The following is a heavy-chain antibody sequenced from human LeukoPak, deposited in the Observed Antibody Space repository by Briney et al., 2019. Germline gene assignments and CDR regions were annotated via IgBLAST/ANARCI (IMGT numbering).Heavy chain of an antibody. CDR1: GGSISSGSYY. J-gene: IGHJ4*02. V-gene: IGHV4-61*02. CDR2: IYTSGST. Sequence: PSQTLSLTCTVSGGSISSGSYYWSWIRQPAGKGLEWIGRIYTSGSTYYNPSLKSRVTISVDTSKNHFSLKLSSVTAADTAVYYCARSGMATITHFDYWGQRTLVTVSS. CDR3: ARSGMATITHFDY. D-gene: IGHD5-24*01.